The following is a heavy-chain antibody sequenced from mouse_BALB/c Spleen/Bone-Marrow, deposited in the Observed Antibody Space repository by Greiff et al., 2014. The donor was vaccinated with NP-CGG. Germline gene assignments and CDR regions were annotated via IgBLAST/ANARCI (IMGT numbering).Heavy chain of an antibody. CDR3: ASYVDGYYFDY. CDR2: IDPANGNT. CDR1: GFNIKDTY. V-gene: IGHV14-3*02. J-gene: IGHJ2*01. Sequence: EVQLEESGAELVKPGASVKLSCKASGFNIKDTYIHWVKQRPEQGLEWIGRIDPANGNTKYDPKFQGKATITADKSSSTAYLQLISLTSEDTAVYYCASYVDGYYFDYWGQGTTLTVSS.